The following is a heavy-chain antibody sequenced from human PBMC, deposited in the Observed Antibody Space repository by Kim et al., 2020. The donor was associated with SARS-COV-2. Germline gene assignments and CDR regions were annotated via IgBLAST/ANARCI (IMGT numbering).Heavy chain of an antibody. D-gene: IGHD6-13*01. CDR2: ISSSSSYI. J-gene: IGHJ3*02. CDR1: GFTFSSYS. V-gene: IGHV3-21*01. CDR3: ARGGLEQQLDAFDI. Sequence: GGSLRLSCAASGFTFSSYSMNWVRQAPGKGLEWVSSISSSSSYIYYADSVKGRFTISRDNAKNSLYLQMNSLRAEDTAVYYCARGGLEQQLDAFDIWGQGTMVTVSS.